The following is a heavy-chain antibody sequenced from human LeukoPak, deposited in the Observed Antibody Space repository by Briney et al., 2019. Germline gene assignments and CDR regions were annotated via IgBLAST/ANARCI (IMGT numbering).Heavy chain of an antibody. V-gene: IGHV4-31*03. CDR2: IYYSGST. Sequence: SETLSPTCTVSGGSISSGGYYWSWIRQHPGKGLEWIGYIYYSGSTYYNPSLKSRVTISVDTSKNQFSLKLSSVTAADTAVYYCASSHKEYYYYYYMDVWGKGTTVTVSS. CDR3: ASSHKEYYYYYYMDV. J-gene: IGHJ6*03. CDR1: GGSISSGGYY.